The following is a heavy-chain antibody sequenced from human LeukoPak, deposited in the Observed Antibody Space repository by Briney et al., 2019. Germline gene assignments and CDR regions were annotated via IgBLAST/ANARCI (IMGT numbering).Heavy chain of an antibody. J-gene: IGHJ6*02. CDR3: ARLSDILTGRYYYYYYGMDV. D-gene: IGHD3-9*01. V-gene: IGHV4-59*08. CDR1: GGSISSYY. Sequence: SETLSLTCTVSGGSISSYYWSWIRQPPGKGLEWIGYLYYSGSTNYNPSLKSRVTTSVDTSKNQFSPNLSSVTAADTAVYYCARLSDILTGRYYYYYYGMDVWGQGTTVTVSS. CDR2: LYYSGST.